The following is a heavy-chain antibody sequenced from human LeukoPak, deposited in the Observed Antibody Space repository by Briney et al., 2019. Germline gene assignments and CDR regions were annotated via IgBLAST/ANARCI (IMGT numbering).Heavy chain of an antibody. CDR1: GGSISSSSYY. D-gene: IGHD2-15*01. CDR3: ARAEGVAAEFDY. J-gene: IGHJ4*02. CDR2: IYYSGST. Sequence: SETLSLTCTVSGGSISSSSYYWGWIRQPPGKGLEWIGSIYYSGSTYYNPSLKSRVTVSVDTSKNQFSLKLSSVTAADTAVYYCARAEGVAAEFDYWGQGTLVTVSS. V-gene: IGHV4-39*01.